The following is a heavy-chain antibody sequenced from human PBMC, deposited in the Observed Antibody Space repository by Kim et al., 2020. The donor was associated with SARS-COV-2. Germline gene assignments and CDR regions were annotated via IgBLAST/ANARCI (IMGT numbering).Heavy chain of an antibody. CDR3: ALSYFDWSPGEY. V-gene: IGHV4-34*01. CDR2: INHSGST. Sequence: SETLSLTCAVYGGSFSAYYWSWIRQPPGKGLEWIGEINHSGSTNYNPSLKSRVTISLDTSKKLFSLRLSSVAAADTAVYYCALSYFDWSPGEYWGQGALVTVSS. J-gene: IGHJ4*02. D-gene: IGHD3-9*01. CDR1: GGSFSAYY.